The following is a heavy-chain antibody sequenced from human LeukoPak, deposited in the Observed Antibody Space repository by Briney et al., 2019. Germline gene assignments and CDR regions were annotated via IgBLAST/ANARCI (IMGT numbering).Heavy chain of an antibody. D-gene: IGHD1-26*01. J-gene: IGHJ4*02. CDR3: ARSTMGARRTYDY. V-gene: IGHV1-8*01. CDR2: MNPNSGNT. Sequence: ASVKVCCKASKDTFTIYDVNWVRQATGLGLEWMGWMNPNSGNTGYAQKFQGRVTMTMNSSISTAYMELSSLTSEDTAVYYCARSTMGARRTYDYWGQGTLVTVSS. CDR1: KDTFTIYD.